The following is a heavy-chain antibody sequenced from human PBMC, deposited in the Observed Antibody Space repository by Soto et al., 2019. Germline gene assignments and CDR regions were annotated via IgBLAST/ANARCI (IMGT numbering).Heavy chain of an antibody. V-gene: IGHV4-34*01. CDR1: GGSFSGYY. D-gene: IGHD6-19*01. J-gene: IGHJ4*02. CDR2: INHSGST. Sequence: PSETLSLTCAVYGGSFSGYYWSWIRQPPGKGLEWIGEINHSGSTNYNPSLKSRVTISVDTSKNQFSLKLSSVTAADTAVYYCARGRAQTRVSAFDHWGQGTLVTVSS. CDR3: ARGRAQTRVSAFDH.